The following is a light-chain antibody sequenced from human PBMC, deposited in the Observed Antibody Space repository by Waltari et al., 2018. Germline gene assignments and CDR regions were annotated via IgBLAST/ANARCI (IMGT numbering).Light chain of an antibody. CDR3: QSYDNTLSLFVI. V-gene: IGLV1-40*01. CDR2: GDD. CDR1: APNPGAGVA. J-gene: IGLJ2*01. Sequence: QSVLTPPPSLSGAPGQTVTISCAGSAPNPGAGVAVPGSRHFPGTAPELLIYGDDNRPSGVPGRFSGSRSGTSASLAITGLQAEDEADYYCQSYDNTLSLFVIFGGGTKLTVL.